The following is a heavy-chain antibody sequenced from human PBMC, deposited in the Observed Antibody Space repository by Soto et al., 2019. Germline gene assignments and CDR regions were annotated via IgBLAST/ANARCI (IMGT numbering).Heavy chain of an antibody. Sequence: SETLSLTCTVSGASISTDYWSWIRQPPGKRLEWVGYIYNSGSTNQNPSLKSRVSMSVDTSRNQFPLRLRSVTAADTAVYYCARTEYVKIGPDYWGPGTLVTVSS. V-gene: IGHV4-59*01. CDR2: IYNSGST. D-gene: IGHD6-6*01. CDR3: ARTEYVKIGPDY. J-gene: IGHJ4*02. CDR1: GASISTDY.